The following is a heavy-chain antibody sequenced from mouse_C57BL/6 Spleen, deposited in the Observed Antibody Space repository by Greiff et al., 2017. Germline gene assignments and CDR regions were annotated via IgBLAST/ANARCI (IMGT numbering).Heavy chain of an antibody. D-gene: IGHD2-5*01. CDR2: ISDGGSYT. J-gene: IGHJ2*01. CDR3: ARDKSNYDYFDY. V-gene: IGHV5-4*01. Sequence: DVHLVESGGGLVKPGGSLKLSCAASGFTFSSYAMSWVRQTPEKRLEWVATISDGGSYTYYQDNVKGRFTISRDNAKNNLYLQMSHLKSEDTAMYYCARDKSNYDYFDYWGQGTTLTVSS. CDR1: GFTFSSYA.